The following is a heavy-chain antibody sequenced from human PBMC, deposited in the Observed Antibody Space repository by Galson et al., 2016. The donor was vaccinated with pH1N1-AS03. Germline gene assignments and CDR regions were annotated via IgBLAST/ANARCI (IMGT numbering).Heavy chain of an antibody. CDR2: NRYYGSSE. Sequence: LRLSCAASGFTLRTYDMHWVRQAPGKGLEWVGINRYYGSSEYYGDSMKGRISISRDNSQNTISLQMNSLRVEDTAVYYCVRGSGYYFDSWGQGTLAIVSS. D-gene: IGHD3-3*01. CDR1: GFTLRTYD. J-gene: IGHJ4*02. CDR3: VRGSGYYFDS. V-gene: IGHV3-33*01.